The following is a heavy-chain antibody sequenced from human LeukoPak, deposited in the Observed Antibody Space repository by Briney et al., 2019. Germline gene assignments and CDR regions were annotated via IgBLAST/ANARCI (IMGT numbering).Heavy chain of an antibody. V-gene: IGHV4-30-4*08. CDR1: GGSISSGDYY. Sequence: SETLSLTCSVSGGSISSGDYYWSWIRQPPGKGLEWIGSIYYSGTTYNNPSLKSRVTISVDTSKNQFSLKVSSVTAADTAVYYCARVRRAGNTGWNFDLWGRRTLVTVSS. CDR2: IYYSGTT. J-gene: IGHJ2*01. D-gene: IGHD1-1*01. CDR3: ARVRRAGNTGWNFDL.